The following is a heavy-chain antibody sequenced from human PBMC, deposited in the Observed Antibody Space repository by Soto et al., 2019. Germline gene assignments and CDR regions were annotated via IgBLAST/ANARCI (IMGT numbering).Heavy chain of an antibody. V-gene: IGHV3-23*01. Sequence: PGESLKISCAASGFTFSSYAMSWVRQAPGKGLEWVSAISGSGGSTYYADSVKGRFTISRDNAKNTLYLQMNSLRAEDTAVYYCARERYCSSTSCSLDVWGKGTTVTVSS. D-gene: IGHD2-2*01. CDR1: GFTFSSYA. CDR2: ISGSGGST. CDR3: ARERYCSSTSCSLDV. J-gene: IGHJ6*04.